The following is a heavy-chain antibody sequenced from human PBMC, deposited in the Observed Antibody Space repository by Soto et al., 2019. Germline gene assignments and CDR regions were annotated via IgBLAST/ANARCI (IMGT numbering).Heavy chain of an antibody. CDR1: GYTFTSYG. Sequence: QVQLVQSGAEVKKPGASVKVSCKASGYTFTSYGISWVRQAPGQGLEWMGWISAYNGNTNYAQKLQGRVTMTTDTSTSTAYMELRSLRYDDTAVYYCAREYIDLSGIVVVAATDYWGQGTLVTVSS. D-gene: IGHD2-15*01. J-gene: IGHJ4*02. CDR2: ISAYNGNT. CDR3: AREYIDLSGIVVVAATDY. V-gene: IGHV1-18*01.